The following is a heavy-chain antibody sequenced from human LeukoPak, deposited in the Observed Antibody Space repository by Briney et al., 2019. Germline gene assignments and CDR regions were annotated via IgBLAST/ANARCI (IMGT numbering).Heavy chain of an antibody. CDR1: GYTFTSYD. V-gene: IGHV1-8*01. D-gene: IGHD2-15*01. CDR3: ARSPIRYCIGVSCFRWFDP. Sequence: ASVKVSCKASGYTFTSYDINWVRQAPGQGLEWMGWMNPNSGNTGYAQKFQGRVTMTRNTSISTAYMELSSLRSEDKAGYSCARSPIRYCIGVSCFRWFDPWGQGTLVTASS. J-gene: IGHJ5*02. CDR2: MNPNSGNT.